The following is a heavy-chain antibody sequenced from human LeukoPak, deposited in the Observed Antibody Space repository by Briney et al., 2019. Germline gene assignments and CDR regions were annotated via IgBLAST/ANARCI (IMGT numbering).Heavy chain of an antibody. V-gene: IGHV3-21*01. CDR1: GFTFSSYS. CDR3: ARDVAGIAAAGAPPPEDWYFDL. Sequence: GGSLRLSCAASGFTFSSYSMNWVRQAPGKGLKWVSSISSSSSYIYYADSVKGRFTISRDNAKNSLYLQMNSLRAEDTAVYYCARDVAGIAAAGAPPPEDWYFDLWGRGTLVTVSS. CDR2: ISSSSSYI. D-gene: IGHD6-13*01. J-gene: IGHJ2*01.